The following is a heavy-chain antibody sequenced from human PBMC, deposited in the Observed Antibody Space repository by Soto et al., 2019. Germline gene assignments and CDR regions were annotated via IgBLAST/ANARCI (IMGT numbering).Heavy chain of an antibody. V-gene: IGHV3-30-3*01. D-gene: IGHD2-2*02. J-gene: IGHJ4*02. CDR1: GFTFSSYA. CDR2: ISYDGSNK. CDR3: ARVYL. Sequence: QVQLVESGGGVVQPGRSLRLSCAACGFTFSSYAMHWVRQAPGKGLEWVAVISYDGSNKYYADSVKGRFTISRDNSKNTLYLQMNSLRAEDTAVYYCARVYLWGQGTLVTVSS.